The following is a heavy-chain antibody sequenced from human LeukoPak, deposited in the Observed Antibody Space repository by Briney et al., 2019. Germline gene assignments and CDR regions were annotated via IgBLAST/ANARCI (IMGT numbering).Heavy chain of an antibody. Sequence: SETLSLTCTVSGGSISSSSYYWGWIRQPPGKGLEWIGSIYYSGSTYYNPSLKSRVTISVDASKNQFSLKLSSVTAADTAVYYCARLIDPPPPGEYSSSHRGWFDPWGQGTLVTVSS. CDR1: GGSISSSSYY. CDR3: ARLIDPPPPGEYSSSHRGWFDP. D-gene: IGHD6-6*01. CDR2: IYYSGST. V-gene: IGHV4-39*01. J-gene: IGHJ5*02.